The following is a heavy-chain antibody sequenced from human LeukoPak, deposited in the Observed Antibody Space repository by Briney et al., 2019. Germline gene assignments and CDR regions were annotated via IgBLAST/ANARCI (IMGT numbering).Heavy chain of an antibody. J-gene: IGHJ4*02. V-gene: IGHV4-39*01. CDR1: GDSISSSSYY. D-gene: IGHD1-26*01. CDR2: IFSGST. CDR3: ARQGERPGISAY. Sequence: SETLSLTCIVSGDSISSSSYYWGWVRQPPGKGLEWIGSIFSGSTYYNPSLKSRVTISLNTSKNQLSLNLSSVTAADTAVYYCARQGERPGISAYWGQGTLVTVSS.